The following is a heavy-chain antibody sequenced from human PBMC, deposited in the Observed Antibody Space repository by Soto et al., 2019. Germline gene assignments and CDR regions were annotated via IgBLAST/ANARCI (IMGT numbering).Heavy chain of an antibody. J-gene: IGHJ6*02. CDR1: GGTFSDHA. V-gene: IGHV1-69*13. CDR2: INPFFKGT. D-gene: IGHD3-9*01. Sequence: ASVKVSCKAFGGTFSDHAVSWVRQAPGQGLEWMGVINPFFKGTKYAQKFQGRLTITADDSTSTAYMDLYSLISEDTAVYYCARDVQVNYFDNTYHYYAMDVWGQGTTVTVSS. CDR3: ARDVQVNYFDNTYHYYAMDV.